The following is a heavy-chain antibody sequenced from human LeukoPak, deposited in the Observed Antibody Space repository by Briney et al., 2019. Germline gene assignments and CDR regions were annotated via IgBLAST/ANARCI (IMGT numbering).Heavy chain of an antibody. CDR1: GGTFSSYA. CDR3: ARGHTAMVPAPFGY. J-gene: IGHJ4*02. D-gene: IGHD5-18*01. CDR2: IIPIFGTA. V-gene: IGHV1-69*01. Sequence: SVKVSCKASGGTFSSYAISWVRQAPGQGLECMGGIIPIFGTANYAQKFQGRVTITADESTSTAYMELSSLRSEDTAVYYCARGHTAMVPAPFGYWGQGTLVTVSS.